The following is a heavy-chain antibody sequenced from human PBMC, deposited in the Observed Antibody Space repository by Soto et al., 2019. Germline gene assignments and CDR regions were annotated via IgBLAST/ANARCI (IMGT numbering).Heavy chain of an antibody. CDR3: AHNSVITMVRGVIISWFDP. J-gene: IGHJ5*02. CDR1: GFSLSTSGVG. CDR2: IYWDDDK. Sequence: FGPTLVNPTQTLTLTCTFSGFSLSTSGVGVGWIRQPPGKALEWLALIYWDDDKRYSPSLKSRLTITKDTSKNQVVLTMTNMDPVDTATYYCAHNSVITMVRGVIISWFDPWGQGTLVTVSS. V-gene: IGHV2-5*02. D-gene: IGHD3-10*01.